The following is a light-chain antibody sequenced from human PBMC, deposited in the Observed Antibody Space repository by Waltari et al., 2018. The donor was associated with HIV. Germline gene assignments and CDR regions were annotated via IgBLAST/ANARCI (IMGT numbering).Light chain of an antibody. CDR2: RDN. J-gene: IGLJ3*02. CDR3: SVWDDTLSGPV. V-gene: IGLV1-47*01. CDR1: TSNIGSNY. Sequence: QSELTQPPSTSGTPGQRVTISCSGTTSNIGSNYVSWYQRLPGTAPKVFIDRDNQRPSGVPARFSGSKSGTSASLAISGLRSEDEADYFCSVWDDTLSGPVFGGGTRLTVL.